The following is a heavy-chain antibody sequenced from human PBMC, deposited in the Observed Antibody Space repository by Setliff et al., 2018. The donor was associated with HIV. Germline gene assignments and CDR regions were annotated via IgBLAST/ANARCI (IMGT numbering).Heavy chain of an antibody. CDR2: IYNNENT. V-gene: IGHV4-59*01. CDR3: ARGGLRLGELSLFHDS. J-gene: IGHJ4*02. D-gene: IGHD3-16*02. Sequence: PSETLSLTCTVSGGSITSYYWSWIRQPPGKGLECIGYIYNNENTNYNLSLKSRVTISVDTSKNQFSLKLSSVTAADTAVYYRARGGLRLGELSLFHDSWGQGVLVTVSS. CDR1: GGSITSYY.